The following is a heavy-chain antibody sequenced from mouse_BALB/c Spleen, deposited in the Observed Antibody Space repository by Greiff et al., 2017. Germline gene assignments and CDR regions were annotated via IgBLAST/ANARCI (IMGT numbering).Heavy chain of an antibody. D-gene: IGHD1-1*01. J-gene: IGHJ2*01. CDR2: ISSGGST. CDR3: ARGGDPSIYYYGSSPFDY. CDR1: GFTFSSYA. Sequence: EVHLVESGGGLVKPGGSLKLSCAASGFTFSSYAMSWVRQTPEKRLEWVASISSGGSTYYPDSVKGRFTISRDNARNILYLQMSSLRSEDTAMYYCARGGDPSIYYYGSSPFDYWGQGTTLTVSS. V-gene: IGHV5-6-5*01.